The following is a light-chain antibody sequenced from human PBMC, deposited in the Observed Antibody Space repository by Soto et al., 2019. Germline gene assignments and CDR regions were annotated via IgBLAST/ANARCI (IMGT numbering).Light chain of an antibody. V-gene: IGLV1-47*01. Sequence: QSALTQPPSASGTPGQRVTISCSGSSSNIGSNYVYWYQQLPGTAPKLLIYRNNQRPSGVPDRFSGSKSGTSASLAISGLRSEDEADYYCAAWDDSLSGPSYFFGTGTKATVL. CDR1: SSNIGSNY. J-gene: IGLJ1*01. CDR3: AAWDDSLSGPSYF. CDR2: RNN.